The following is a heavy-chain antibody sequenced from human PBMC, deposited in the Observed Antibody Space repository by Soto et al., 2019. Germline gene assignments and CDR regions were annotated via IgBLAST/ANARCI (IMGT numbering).Heavy chain of an antibody. V-gene: IGHV3-23*01. CDR1: GFTFSGYA. J-gene: IGHJ4*02. Sequence: GESLKISCAASGFTFSGYAMSWVRQAPGKGLEWVSLISAPGVGTYYADSVKGRFTMSRDNSKNTVYLQMHSLRVEDTALYYCAKDRQAGGNYGLYFEFWSQGTLVTVS. CDR2: ISAPGVGT. CDR3: AKDRQAGGNYGLYFEF. D-gene: IGHD4-17*01.